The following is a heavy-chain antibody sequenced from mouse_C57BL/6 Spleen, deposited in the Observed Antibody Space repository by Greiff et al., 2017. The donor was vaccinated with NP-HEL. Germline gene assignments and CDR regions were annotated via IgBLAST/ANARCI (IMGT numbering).Heavy chain of an antibody. CDR3: ARDGYPYYFDY. D-gene: IGHD2-3*01. Sequence: VQLQQSGPELVKPGASVKISCKASGYAFSSSWMNWVKQRPGKGLEWIGRIYPGDGDTNYNGKFKGKATLTADKSSSTAYMQLSSLTSEDSAVYCCARDGYPYYFDYWGQSTTLTVSS. CDR1: GYAFSSSW. J-gene: IGHJ2*01. CDR2: IYPGDGDT. V-gene: IGHV1-82*01.